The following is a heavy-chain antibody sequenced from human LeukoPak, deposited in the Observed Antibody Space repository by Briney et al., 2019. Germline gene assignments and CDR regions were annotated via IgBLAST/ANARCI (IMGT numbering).Heavy chain of an antibody. CDR1: GGSISSGDYY. Sequence: SQTLSLTCTVSGGSISSGDYYWSWIRQPPGKGLEWIGYIYYSGSTNYNPSLKSRVTISVDTSKNQFSLKLSSVTAADTAVYYCARYGRGDGYNYFDYWGQGTLVTVSS. CDR2: IYYSGST. CDR3: ARYGRGDGYNYFDY. V-gene: IGHV4-30-4*01. D-gene: IGHD5-24*01. J-gene: IGHJ4*02.